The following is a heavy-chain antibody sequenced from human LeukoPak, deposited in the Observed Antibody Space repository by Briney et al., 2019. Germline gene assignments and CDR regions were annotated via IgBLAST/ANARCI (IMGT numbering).Heavy chain of an antibody. J-gene: IGHJ5*02. CDR2: INHSGST. D-gene: IGHD2-2*01. V-gene: IGHV4-4*02. CDR1: GGSITQTNY. CDR3: ARGKRSGCSSTSCLLNWFDP. Sequence: PSETLSLTCDVSGGSITQTNYWTWVRQPPGKGLEWIGEINHSGSTNYNPSLKSRVTISVDTSKNQFSLKLSSVTAADTAVYYCARGKRSGCSSTSCLLNWFDPWGQGTLVTVSS.